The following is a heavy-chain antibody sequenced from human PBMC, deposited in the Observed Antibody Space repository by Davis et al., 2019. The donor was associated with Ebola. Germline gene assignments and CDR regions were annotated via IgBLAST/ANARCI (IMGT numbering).Heavy chain of an antibody. D-gene: IGHD3-3*01. V-gene: IGHV4-39*07. CDR2: MYYTGTT. CDR3: ARNAQGSTDTEWLLPFDY. CDR1: GGSITYSDHH. J-gene: IGHJ4*02. Sequence: PSETLSLTCTVSGGSITYSDHHWGWIRQSPGKGLEWIGSMYYTGTTYYNPSLRNRVALSVDTSKDQFSLKLGSVIAADTAIYYCARNAQGSTDTEWLLPFDYWGQGILVTVSS.